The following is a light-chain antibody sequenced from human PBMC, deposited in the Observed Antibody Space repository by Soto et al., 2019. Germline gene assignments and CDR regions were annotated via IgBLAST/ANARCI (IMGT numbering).Light chain of an antibody. CDR2: EVS. V-gene: IGLV2-14*01. CDR3: SSYTSSGTLV. Sequence: QSVLTQPASVSGSPGQSITISCTGTRSDVGGYNYVSWYQLHPGKAPKFMIYEVSNRPSGVSNRFSGSKSGNTASLTISGLQAEDEADYYCSSYTSSGTLVFGGGTKLTVL. CDR1: RSDVGGYNY. J-gene: IGLJ3*02.